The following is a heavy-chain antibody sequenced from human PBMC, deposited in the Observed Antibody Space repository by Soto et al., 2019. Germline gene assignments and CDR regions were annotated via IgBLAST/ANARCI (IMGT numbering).Heavy chain of an antibody. V-gene: IGHV1-18*01. J-gene: IGHJ2*01. CDR3: ASPTSPSRMPVAGYHWYFEL. D-gene: IGHD6-19*01. Sequence: QVQLVQSGAEVKKPGASVKVSCKASGYTFTTYGISWVRQAPGQGLEWMGRISTYNGNTNYAQNLQGRVTMTTDTSPSTAYMELRSLRSDDTAVYYCASPTSPSRMPVAGYHWYFELWGRGTLFTFSS. CDR1: GYTFTTYG. CDR2: ISTYNGNT.